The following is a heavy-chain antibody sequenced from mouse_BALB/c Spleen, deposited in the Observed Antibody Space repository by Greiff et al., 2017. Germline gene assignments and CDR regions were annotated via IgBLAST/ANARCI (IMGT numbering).Heavy chain of an antibody. CDR3: ARHYGSSYEGFDY. J-gene: IGHJ2*01. CDR1: GYTFSSYW. D-gene: IGHD1-1*01. V-gene: IGHV1-9*01. CDR2: ILPGSGST. Sequence: VKLQESGAELMKPGASVKISCKATGYTFSSYWIEWVKQRPGHGLEWIGEILPGSGSTNYNEKFKGKATFTADTSSNTAYMQLSSLTSEDSAVYYCARHYGSSYEGFDYWGQGTTLTVSS.